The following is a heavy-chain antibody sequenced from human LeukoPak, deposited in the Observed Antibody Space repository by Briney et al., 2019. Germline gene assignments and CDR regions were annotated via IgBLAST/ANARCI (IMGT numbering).Heavy chain of an antibody. CDR2: ISGSGGST. CDR3: AKGSYYYDSSGFDY. V-gene: IGHV3-23*01. Sequence: GGSLRLSCAASGFTFSSYAMSWVRQAPGKGLEWVSAISGSGGSTYYADSVKGRFTISRDNSKNTLYLQMDSLRAEDTAVYYCAKGSYYYDSSGFDYWGQGTLVTVSS. CDR1: GFTFSSYA. J-gene: IGHJ4*02. D-gene: IGHD3-22*01.